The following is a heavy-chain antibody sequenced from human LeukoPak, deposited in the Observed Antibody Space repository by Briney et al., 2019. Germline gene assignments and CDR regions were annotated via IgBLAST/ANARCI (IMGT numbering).Heavy chain of an antibody. Sequence: PSETLSLTCTVSGGSISSSSYYWGWIRQPPGKGLEWIGSIYYSGCTYYNPSLKSRVTISVDTSKNQFSLKLSSVTAADTAVYYCARLTDCSSTSCYYYYYGMDVWGQGTTVTVSS. D-gene: IGHD2-2*01. CDR2: IYYSGCT. V-gene: IGHV4-39*01. J-gene: IGHJ6*02. CDR3: ARLTDCSSTSCYYYYYGMDV. CDR1: GGSISSSSYY.